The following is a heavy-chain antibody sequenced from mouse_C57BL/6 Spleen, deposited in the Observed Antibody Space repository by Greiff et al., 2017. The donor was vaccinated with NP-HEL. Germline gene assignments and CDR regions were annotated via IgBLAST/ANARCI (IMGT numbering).Heavy chain of an antibody. CDR2: ISNGGGST. V-gene: IGHV5-12*01. D-gene: IGHD1-1*01. CDR3: ARPITTASRTFAY. CDR1: GFTFSDYY. Sequence: VQLKESGGGLVQPGGSLKLSCAASGFTFSDYYMYWVRQTPEKRLEWVAYISNGGGSTYYPDTVKGRFTISRDNAKNTLYLQMSRLKSEDTAMYYCARPITTASRTFAYWGQGTLVTVSA. J-gene: IGHJ3*01.